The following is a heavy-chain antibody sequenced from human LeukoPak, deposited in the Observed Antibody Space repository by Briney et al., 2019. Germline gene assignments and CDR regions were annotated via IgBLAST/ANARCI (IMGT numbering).Heavy chain of an antibody. CDR2: IYHSGST. V-gene: IGHV4-4*02. CDR3: ARDSSSGYYDY. J-gene: IGHJ4*02. CDR1: GGSISSSNW. Sequence: PSETLSLTCAVSGGSISSSNWWSWVRQPPGKGLEWIGEIYHSGSTNYNPSLKSRVTISVDTSKNQFSLKLSSVTAADTAVYYCARDSSSGYYDYWGQGTLVTVSS. D-gene: IGHD3-22*01.